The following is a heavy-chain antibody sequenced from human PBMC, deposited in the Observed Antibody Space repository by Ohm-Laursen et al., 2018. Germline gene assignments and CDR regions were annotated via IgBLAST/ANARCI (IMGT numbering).Heavy chain of an antibody. V-gene: IGHV3-73*01. Sequence: SLRLSCAASGFTLSRSAMHWVRQASGKGLEWVGRIRSNANSYATAYAASVKGRFTISRDDSKNTAYLQMNSLKTEDTAVYYCTSGDDSSGYAQNFDYWGQGTLVTVSS. CDR1: GFTLSRSA. CDR2: IRSNANSYAT. CDR3: TSGDDSSGYAQNFDY. D-gene: IGHD3-22*01. J-gene: IGHJ4*02.